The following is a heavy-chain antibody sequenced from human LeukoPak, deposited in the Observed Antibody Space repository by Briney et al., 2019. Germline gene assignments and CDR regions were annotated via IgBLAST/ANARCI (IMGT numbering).Heavy chain of an antibody. CDR1: GYTFTSYA. CDR2: INAGNGNT. V-gene: IGHV1-3*01. Sequence: ASVKVSCKASGYTFTSYAMHWVRQAPGQRLEWMGWINAGNGNTKYSQKFQGRVTITRDTSASTAYMELSSLRSGDTAVYYCARATYYYGSGREAFDIWGQGTMVTVSS. D-gene: IGHD3-10*01. J-gene: IGHJ3*02. CDR3: ARATYYYGSGREAFDI.